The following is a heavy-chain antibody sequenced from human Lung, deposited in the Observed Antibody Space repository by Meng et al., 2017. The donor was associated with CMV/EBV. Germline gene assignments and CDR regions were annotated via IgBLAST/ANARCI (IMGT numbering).Heavy chain of an antibody. V-gene: IGHV1-69*13. Sequence: SVXVSXXASGGTFSTYVFSWVRQAPGQGLEWLGGIIPMFGTTNYAQKFQGRLTIKADDSTRTAYMDLSSLTSEDTAVYYCARHAEDYYDSRDFSPYAHWGQGXLVTVSS. D-gene: IGHD3-22*01. CDR3: ARHAEDYYDSRDFSPYAH. J-gene: IGHJ4*02. CDR1: GGTFSTYV. CDR2: IIPMFGTT.